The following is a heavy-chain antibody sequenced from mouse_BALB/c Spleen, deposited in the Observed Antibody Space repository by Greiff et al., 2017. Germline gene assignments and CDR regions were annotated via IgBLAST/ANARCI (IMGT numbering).Heavy chain of an antibody. CDR1: GFAFSSYD. Sequence: EVKLMESGGGLVKPGGSLKLSCAASGFAFSSYDMSWVRQTPEKRLEWVAYISSGGGSTYYPDTVKGRFTISRDNAKNTLYLQMSSLKSEDTAMYYCARQGDWMYYFDYWGQGTTLTVSS. V-gene: IGHV5-12-1*01. D-gene: IGHD4-1*01. CDR3: ARQGDWMYYFDY. J-gene: IGHJ2*01. CDR2: ISSGGGST.